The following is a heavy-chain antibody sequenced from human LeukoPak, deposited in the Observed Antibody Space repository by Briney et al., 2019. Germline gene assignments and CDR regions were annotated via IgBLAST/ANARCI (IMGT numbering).Heavy chain of an antibody. CDR3: ARASVAAHRTYYYYMDV. D-gene: IGHD6-19*01. Sequence: PSETLSLTCAVYGGSFSGYYWSWIRQPPGKGLEWIGEINHSGSTNYNPSLKSRVTISVDTSKNQFSLKLTSVTAAGTAVYYCARASVAAHRTYYYYMDVWGKGTTVTISS. CDR2: INHSGST. V-gene: IGHV4-34*01. J-gene: IGHJ6*03. CDR1: GGSFSGYY.